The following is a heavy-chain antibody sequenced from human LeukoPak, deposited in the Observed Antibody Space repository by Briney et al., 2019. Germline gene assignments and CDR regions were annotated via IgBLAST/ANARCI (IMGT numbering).Heavy chain of an antibody. CDR1: GFTFSSYG. V-gene: IGHV3-30*03. D-gene: IGHD6-6*01. J-gene: IGHJ4*02. CDR3: ACSSSSADY. CDR2: ISYDGSNK. Sequence: GGSLRLSCAASGFTFSSYGMHWVRQAPGKGLEWVAVISYDGSNKYYADSVKGRFTISRDNSKNTLYLQMNSLRAEDTAVYYCACSSSSADYWGQGTLVTVSS.